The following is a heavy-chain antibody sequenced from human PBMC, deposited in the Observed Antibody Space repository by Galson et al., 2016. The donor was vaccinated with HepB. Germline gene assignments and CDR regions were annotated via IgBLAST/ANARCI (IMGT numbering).Heavy chain of an antibody. V-gene: IGHV4-59*01. CDR2: IYYSGST. CDR3: ARGQYDSFDY. CDR1: GGSFSTYY. J-gene: IGHJ4*02. Sequence: SETLSLTCSVSGGSFSTYYWSWIRQPPGKGLEYIGYIYYSGSTNYNPSLKSRVTISVDTSKSQFSLKLSSMTAADTAVYYCARGQYDSFDYWGQGTLVTVSS. D-gene: IGHD2/OR15-2a*01.